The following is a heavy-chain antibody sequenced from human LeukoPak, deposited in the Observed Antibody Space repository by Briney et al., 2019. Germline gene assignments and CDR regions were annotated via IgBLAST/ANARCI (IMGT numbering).Heavy chain of an antibody. CDR3: ATIKRGYPFGYFDF. CDR1: GGSFSSHY. Sequence: SETLSLTCTVSGGSFSSHYWGWIRQSPGKGLEWIAYMFDSVTSKDNMSDSVTSKDNPSLNSRLTLSADTSKNQFSLRLSYVTAADTAVYYCATIKRGYPFGYFDFWGQGILVTVSS. CDR2: MSDSVTS. V-gene: IGHV4-59*11. D-gene: IGHD5-18*01. J-gene: IGHJ4*02.